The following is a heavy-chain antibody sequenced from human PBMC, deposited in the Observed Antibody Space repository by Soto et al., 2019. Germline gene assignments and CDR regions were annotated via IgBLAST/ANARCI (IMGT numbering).Heavy chain of an antibody. J-gene: IGHJ4*02. V-gene: IGHV4-59*08. CDR2: IYYSAST. CDR1: GGSISSYY. Sequence: SETLSLTCTVSGGSISSYYWSWIRQPPGKGLEWIGYIYYSASTNYSPSLKSRVTISVDTSKNQFSLYLSSVTAADTAVYYCARHLPYCGGDCYSLDYWGQGTLVTVSS. D-gene: IGHD2-21*02. CDR3: ARHLPYCGGDCYSLDY.